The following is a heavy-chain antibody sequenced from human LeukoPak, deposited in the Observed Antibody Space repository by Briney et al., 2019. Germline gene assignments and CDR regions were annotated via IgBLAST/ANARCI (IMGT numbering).Heavy chain of an antibody. CDR3: ARDSKSGGYDILTGPTD. Sequence: GASVKVSCKASGYTFTSYGISWVRQAPGQGLEWMGWISAYNGNTNYAQKPQGRVTMTTDTSTSTAYMELRSLRSDDTAVYYCARDSKSGGYDILTGPTDWGQGTLVTVSS. J-gene: IGHJ4*02. V-gene: IGHV1-18*01. D-gene: IGHD3-9*01. CDR1: GYTFTSYG. CDR2: ISAYNGNT.